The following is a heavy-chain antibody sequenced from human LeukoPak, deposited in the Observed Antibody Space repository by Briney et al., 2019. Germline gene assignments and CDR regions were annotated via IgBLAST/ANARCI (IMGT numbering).Heavy chain of an antibody. Sequence: KPSETLSLTCTVSGGSISSSSYYWGWIRQPPGKGLEWIGSIYYSGSTYYNPSLKSRVTISVDTSKNQFSLKPSSVTAADTAAYYCARISEGLSLGWGQGTLVTVSS. D-gene: IGHD3-16*01. J-gene: IGHJ4*02. CDR1: GGSISSSSYY. V-gene: IGHV4-39*01. CDR2: IYYSGST. CDR3: ARISEGLSLG.